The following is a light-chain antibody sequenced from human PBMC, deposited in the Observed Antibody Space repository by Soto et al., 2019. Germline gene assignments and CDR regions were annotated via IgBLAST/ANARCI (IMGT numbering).Light chain of an antibody. CDR3: QQYNNWPST. J-gene: IGKJ1*01. CDR2: DAS. Sequence: EIVMTQSPATLSLSPGERATLSCRASQSVSSYLAWYQQKPGQAPRLLVYDASNRATGIPARFSGSGSGTEFTLTISNLQSEDFVVYYCQQYNNWPSTFGQGTKVDIK. CDR1: QSVSSY. V-gene: IGKV3D-15*01.